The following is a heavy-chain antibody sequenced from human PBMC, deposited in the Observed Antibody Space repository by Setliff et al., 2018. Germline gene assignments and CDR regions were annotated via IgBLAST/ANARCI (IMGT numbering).Heavy chain of an antibody. CDR1: GSPLSRYW. Sequence: GGSLRLSCAASGSPLSRYWMTWVRQAPGKGLECLANIKPDGSTTNYADSVKGRFTISRDNAKNTLYLQMNSLRAEDTAVYYCVRGYCSSSSCYGTMGYWGQGTLVTVSP. J-gene: IGHJ4*02. CDR2: IKPDGSTT. CDR3: VRGYCSSSSCYGTMGY. V-gene: IGHV3-7*01. D-gene: IGHD2-2*01.